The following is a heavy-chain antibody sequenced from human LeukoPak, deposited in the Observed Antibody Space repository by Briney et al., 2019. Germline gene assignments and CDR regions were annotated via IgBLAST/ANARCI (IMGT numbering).Heavy chain of an antibody. CDR2: IWYDGSNK. CDR3: ARDGGSGWTYYFDY. Sequence: PGGSLRLSCAASGFTFSSYGMHWVRRAPGKGLEWVAVIWYDGSNKYYADSVKGRFTISRDNSKNTLYLQMNSLRAEDTAVYYCARDGGSGWTYYFDYWGQGTLVTVSS. V-gene: IGHV3-33*01. J-gene: IGHJ4*02. CDR1: GFTFSSYG. D-gene: IGHD6-19*01.